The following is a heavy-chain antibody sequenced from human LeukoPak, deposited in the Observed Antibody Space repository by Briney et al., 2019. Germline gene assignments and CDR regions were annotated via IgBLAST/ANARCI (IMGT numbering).Heavy chain of an antibody. D-gene: IGHD3-3*01. CDR1: GFTFSDYR. Sequence: PGGSLRLSCEASGFTFSDYRMHWVRQAPGKGLEWVSGINWNGGSTGYADSVKGRFTISRDNAKNSLYLQMNSLRAEDTALYYCARETYYDFWSGYYNGYMDVWGKGTTVTVSS. J-gene: IGHJ6*03. CDR3: ARETYYDFWSGYYNGYMDV. CDR2: INWNGGST. V-gene: IGHV3-20*04.